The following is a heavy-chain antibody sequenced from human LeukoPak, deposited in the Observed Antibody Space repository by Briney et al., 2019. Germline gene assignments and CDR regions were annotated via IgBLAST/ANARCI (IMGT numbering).Heavy chain of an antibody. CDR2: INPSGCSR. CDR3: AREWPHDIAANAFDI. J-gene: IGHJ3*02. V-gene: IGHV1-46*01. D-gene: IGHD6-6*01. CDR1: GYTFTSYY. Sequence: ASVKVSCKASGYTFTSYYMHVFRQAPGQGLEWIGIINPSGCSRSYAQKFQGRVTITRDTSTSPVYMELYSVRSENSALYYVAREWPHDIAANAFDIWGQGTMVTVSS.